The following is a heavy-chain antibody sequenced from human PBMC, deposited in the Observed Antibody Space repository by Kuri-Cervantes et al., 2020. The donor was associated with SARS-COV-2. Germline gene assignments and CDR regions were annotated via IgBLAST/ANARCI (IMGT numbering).Heavy chain of an antibody. V-gene: IGHV4-59*01. Sequence: SETLSLSCTVSGGSISSYYWSWIRQPPGKGLEWIGYIYYSGSTNYNPSLKSRVTISVDTSKNQFSLKLSSVTAADTVVYYCARSFTVRGAYFDYWGQGTLVTVSS. D-gene: IGHD3-10*01. CDR1: GGSISSYY. CDR2: IYYSGST. CDR3: ARSFTVRGAYFDY. J-gene: IGHJ4*02.